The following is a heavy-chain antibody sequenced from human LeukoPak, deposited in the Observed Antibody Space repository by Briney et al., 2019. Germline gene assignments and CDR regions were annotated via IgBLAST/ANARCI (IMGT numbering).Heavy chain of an antibody. CDR1: GGSISSYY. V-gene: IGHV4-59*01. D-gene: IGHD2-21*01. CDR2: IYYSGST. CDR3: ARGGLDWYFDY. J-gene: IGHJ4*02. Sequence: KSSETLSLTCTVSGGSISSYYWSWIRQPPGKGLEWIGYIYYSGSTNYNPSLKSRVTISVDTSKNQFSLKLSSVTAADAAVYYCARGGLDWYFDYWGQGTLVTVSS.